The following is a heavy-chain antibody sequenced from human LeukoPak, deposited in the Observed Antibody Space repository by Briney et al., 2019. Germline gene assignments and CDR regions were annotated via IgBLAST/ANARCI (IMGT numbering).Heavy chain of an antibody. CDR2: IYYSGST. V-gene: IGHV4-39*07. J-gene: IGHJ5*02. D-gene: IGHD3-16*02. CDR1: GGSISSSSYY. Sequence: SETLSLTCTVSGGSISSSSYYWGWIRLPPGKGLEWIGNIYYSGSTYYNPSLKSRVTISVDTSKNQFSLKLSSVTAADTAVYYCARDKKSDYVWGSYRYSPFDPWGQGTLVTVSS. CDR3: ARDKKSDYVWGSYRYSPFDP.